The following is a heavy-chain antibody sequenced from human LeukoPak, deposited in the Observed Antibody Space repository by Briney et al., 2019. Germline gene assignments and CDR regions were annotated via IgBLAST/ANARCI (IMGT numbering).Heavy chain of an antibody. Sequence: GGSLRLSCAASGFSFGDYGVSWVRHAPGEGLEWVSTINWNGGGTAYADSVKGRFTISRDNTKNYLYLQMDDLRVEDTAFYYCATGEGYFDLLSGSPLYFFVYWGQGTLVTVSS. V-gene: IGHV3-20*04. CDR1: GFSFGDYG. CDR2: INWNGGGT. J-gene: IGHJ4*02. D-gene: IGHD3-3*01. CDR3: ATGEGYFDLLSGSPLYFFVY.